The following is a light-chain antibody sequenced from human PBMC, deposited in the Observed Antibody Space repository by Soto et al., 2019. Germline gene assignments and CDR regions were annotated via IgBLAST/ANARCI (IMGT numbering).Light chain of an antibody. CDR2: EVS. Sequence: QSALTQPASVSGSPGQSITIPCTGTSSDVGSYNLVSWYQQHPDKAPKLMIYEVSNRPSGVSHRFSGSKSGNTASLTISGLQAEDEADYYCSSYTSSSTRFFGTGTKVTVL. V-gene: IGLV2-14*02. CDR3: SSYTSSSTRF. CDR1: SSDVGSYNL. J-gene: IGLJ1*01.